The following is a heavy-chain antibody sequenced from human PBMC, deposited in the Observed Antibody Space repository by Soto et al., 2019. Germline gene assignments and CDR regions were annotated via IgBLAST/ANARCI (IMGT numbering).Heavy chain of an antibody. J-gene: IGHJ4*02. Sequence: SETLSLTCTVSGGSISSYYWSWIRQPPGKGLEWIGYIYYSGSTNYNPSLKSRVTISVDTSKNQFSLKLSSVAAADTAVYYCARGRTTTVTTLAYFDDWGQGTLVTVSS. CDR2: IYYSGST. V-gene: IGHV4-59*01. D-gene: IGHD4-17*01. CDR1: GGSISSYY. CDR3: ARGRTTTVTTLAYFDD.